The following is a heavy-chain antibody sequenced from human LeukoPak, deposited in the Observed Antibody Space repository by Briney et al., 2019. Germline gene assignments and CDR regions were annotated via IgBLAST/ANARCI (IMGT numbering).Heavy chain of an antibody. V-gene: IGHV3-53*01. Sequence: GGSLRLSCAASGFIFSSYEMNWVRRAPGKGLEWVSVIYSGGSTYYADSVKGRFTISRDNSKNTLYLQMNSLRAEDTAVYYCARDATGNDAFDIWGQGTMVTVSS. CDR3: ARDATGNDAFDI. CDR1: GFIFSSYE. CDR2: IYSGGST. J-gene: IGHJ3*02.